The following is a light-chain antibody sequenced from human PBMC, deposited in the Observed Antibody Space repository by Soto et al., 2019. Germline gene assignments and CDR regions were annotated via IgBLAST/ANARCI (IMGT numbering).Light chain of an antibody. CDR2: DAS. V-gene: IGKV3-11*01. CDR1: QRVSSS. J-gene: IGKJ1*01. Sequence: SQSAGTLSLSPGERATLSCKADQRVSSSLAWYQQKPGQAPRLHLYDASTRANGIPARYSGSGSGTDFTLTISSLEPEDFAVYYCQQRSDWPMTFAQGTKV. CDR3: QQRSDWPMT.